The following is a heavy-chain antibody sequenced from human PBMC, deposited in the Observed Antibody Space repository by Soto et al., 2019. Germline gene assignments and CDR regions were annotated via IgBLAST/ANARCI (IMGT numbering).Heavy chain of an antibody. J-gene: IGHJ4*02. V-gene: IGHV4-31*03. CDR3: ARIWGIAARQGPLTFDF. Sequence: QVRLQESGPGLVKPSQTLSLTCTVSGGSISSGGYYWSWIRQHPVKGLEWIGYIYYRGSTYYNPSLKSRVTISVDTSKNQCSLKLSSVTAADTAVYYCARIWGIAARQGPLTFDFWGQGTLVTVSS. D-gene: IGHD6-25*01. CDR1: GGSISSGGYY. CDR2: IYYRGST.